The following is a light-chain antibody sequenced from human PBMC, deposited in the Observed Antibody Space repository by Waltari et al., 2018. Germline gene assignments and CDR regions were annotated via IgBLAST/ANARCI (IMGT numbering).Light chain of an antibody. CDR3: QQSYSTPLT. J-gene: IGKJ4*01. V-gene: IGKV1-5*03. CDR2: RSL. CDR1: ESINTW. Sequence: DIQMTQSPSTLSASVGDRVTISCRATESINTWLAWYQQKPGKAPKLLISRSLNLESVVPSRFSCSGAGTEFTLTISSLQPDDLATYYCQQSYSTPLTFGGGTKVEIK.